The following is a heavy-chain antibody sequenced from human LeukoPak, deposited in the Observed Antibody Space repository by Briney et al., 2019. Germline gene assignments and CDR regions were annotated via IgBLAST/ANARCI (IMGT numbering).Heavy chain of an antibody. CDR3: AREYGFGSGSYFP. CDR2: TSYDGSHK. CDR1: GFSFSNVA. J-gene: IGHJ5*02. V-gene: IGHV3-30*04. Sequence: GGALRLSCGASGFSFSNVAMHWVRQAPAKGLEWVAVTSYDGSHKYYADSVKGRFTISRDNSKNTLFLQMNSLRAGDTAVYYCAREYGFGSGSYFPWGQGTLVTVSS. D-gene: IGHD3-10*01.